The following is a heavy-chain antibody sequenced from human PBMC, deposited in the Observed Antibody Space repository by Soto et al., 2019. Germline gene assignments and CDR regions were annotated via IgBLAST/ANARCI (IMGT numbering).Heavy chain of an antibody. CDR1: GDSVSSNSAA. V-gene: IGHV6-1*01. CDR2: TYYRSKWYN. CDR3: ARTAEYNWNPTGAFDI. Sequence: SQTLSLTCAISGDSVSSNSAAWNWIRQSPSRGLEWLGRTYYRSKWYNDYAVSVKSRITINPDTSKNQFSLQLNSVTPEDTAVYYCARTAEYNWNPTGAFDIWGQGTMVTVSS. J-gene: IGHJ3*02. D-gene: IGHD1-20*01.